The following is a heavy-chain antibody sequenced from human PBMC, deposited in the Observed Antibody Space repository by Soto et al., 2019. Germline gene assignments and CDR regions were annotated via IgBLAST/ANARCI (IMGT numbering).Heavy chain of an antibody. CDR2: IYPGDSDT. CDR1: GYSFTSCL. V-gene: IGHV5-51*01. D-gene: IGHD3-10*01. Sequence: GESLKISCKGSGYSFTSCLIGWVRQMPGKGLEWMGIIYPGDSDTRYSPSFQGQVTISADKSISTAYLQWSSLKASDTAMYYCAASMGGSGNDPPLYYLDFWGKGTTVTVS. CDR3: AASMGGSGNDPPLYYLDF. J-gene: IGHJ6*03.